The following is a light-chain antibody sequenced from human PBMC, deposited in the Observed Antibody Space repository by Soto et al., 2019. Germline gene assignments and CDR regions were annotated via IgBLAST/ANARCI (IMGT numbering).Light chain of an antibody. J-gene: IGKJ1*01. CDR2: DAS. CDR1: QSVSSY. V-gene: IGKV3-11*01. Sequence: EIVLTQSPATLSLSPGERATLSCRASQSVSSYLAWYQQKPGKAPRLLIYDASNKATGIPARFSGSRSGTIFTLTFISLEPEDFAVYYCQQRSNWLWTFGQGTKV. CDR3: QQRSNWLWT.